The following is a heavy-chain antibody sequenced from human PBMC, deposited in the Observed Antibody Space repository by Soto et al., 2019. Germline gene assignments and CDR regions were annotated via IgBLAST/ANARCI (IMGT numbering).Heavy chain of an antibody. Sequence: ASVKVSCKASGYDFTAYDINWVRQASGQGLEWMGWMNPINGATGSARRFQGRVSMTRNTATGTAYLELTSLRSDDSAVYYCGRGPTPRAPAGGTPCCCSWRGWGRGNTVTVSS. CDR2: MNPINGAT. J-gene: IGHJ6*01. CDR1: GYDFTAYD. CDR3: GRGPTPRAPAGGTPCCCSWRG. D-gene: IGHD6-13*01. V-gene: IGHV1-8*02.